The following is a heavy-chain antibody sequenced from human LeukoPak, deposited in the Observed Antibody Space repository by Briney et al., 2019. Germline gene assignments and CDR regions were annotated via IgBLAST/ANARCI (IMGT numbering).Heavy chain of an antibody. CDR1: GGTFSSYA. CDR2: IIPIFGTA. V-gene: IGHV1-69*01. J-gene: IGHJ4*02. CDR3: ARTSRGYSGYFRLFDY. Sequence: ASVKVSCKASGGTFSSYAISWVRQAPGQGLEWMGGIIPIFGTANYAQKFQGRVTITADESTSTAYMELSSLRSEVTAVYYCARTSRGYSGYFRLFDYWGQGTLVTVSS. D-gene: IGHD5-12*01.